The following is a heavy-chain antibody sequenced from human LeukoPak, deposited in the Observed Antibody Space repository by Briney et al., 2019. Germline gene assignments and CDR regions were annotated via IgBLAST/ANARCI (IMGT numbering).Heavy chain of an antibody. J-gene: IGHJ4*02. V-gene: IGHV4-34*01. D-gene: IGHD5-18*01. CDR3: ASRGYSYPLDY. Sequence: SETLSLTCAVYGGSFTNYYWSWIRQPPGKGREWIGEINHSGSTKYNPSLKSRVTISVDTSKNQFSLKLSSVTAADTAVYYCASRGYSYPLDYWGQGTLVTVSS. CDR1: GGSFTNYY. CDR2: INHSGST.